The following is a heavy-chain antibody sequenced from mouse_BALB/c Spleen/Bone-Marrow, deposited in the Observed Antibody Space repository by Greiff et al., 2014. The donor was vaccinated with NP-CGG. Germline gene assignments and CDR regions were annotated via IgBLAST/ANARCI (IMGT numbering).Heavy chain of an antibody. J-gene: IGHJ2*01. CDR2: ISSGGHDT. CDR3: SKDGGYDYSYYFDY. CDR1: GFSFSSYS. Sequence: PGGGLVKPGGSLKLSCAASGFSFSSYSMSWVRQTPEKRLEWVATISSGGHDTYYPDSVKGRFTISRDNAKNTLYLQMSSLKSEDTAMYYCSKDGGYDYSYYFDYWGQGTTLTVSS. D-gene: IGHD2-4*01. V-gene: IGHV5-6-4*01.